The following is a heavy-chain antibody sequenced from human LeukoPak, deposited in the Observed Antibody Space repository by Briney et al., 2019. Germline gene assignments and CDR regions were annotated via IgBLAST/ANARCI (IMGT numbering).Heavy chain of an antibody. Sequence: SETLSLTCAVYGGSFSGYYWSWIRQPPGKGLEWIGEINHSGSTNYNPSLKSRVTISVDTSKNQFSLKLSSVTAADTAVYYCARGRYSSGWYRAEYFQHWGRGTLVTVSS. CDR1: GGSFSGYY. V-gene: IGHV4-34*01. J-gene: IGHJ1*01. D-gene: IGHD6-19*01. CDR2: INHSGST. CDR3: ARGRYSSGWYRAEYFQH.